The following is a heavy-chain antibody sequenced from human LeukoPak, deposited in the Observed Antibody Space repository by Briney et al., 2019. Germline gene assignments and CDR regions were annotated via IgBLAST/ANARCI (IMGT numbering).Heavy chain of an antibody. D-gene: IGHD6-19*01. CDR3: ARDPLYSSGWYPFDY. J-gene: IGHJ4*02. Sequence: GGSLRLXCAASGFTFSSYEMNWVRQAPGKGLEWVSYISSSGSTIYYADSVKGRFTISRDNAKNSLYLQMNSLRAEDTAVYYCARDPLYSSGWYPFDYWGQGTLVTVSS. CDR2: ISSSGSTI. V-gene: IGHV3-48*03. CDR1: GFTFSSYE.